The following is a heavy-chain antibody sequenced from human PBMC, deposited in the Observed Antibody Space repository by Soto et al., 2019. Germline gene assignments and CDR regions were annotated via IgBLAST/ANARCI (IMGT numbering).Heavy chain of an antibody. CDR2: VYATGTT. CDR3: VRDGSTSLRDWFDP. Sequence: SETLSLTCNVSGGSISKFYWAWIRKTAGNGLEWMGRVYATGTTDYNPSLRSRVAMSVDISKKTFSLRLGSVTGADSGVYYCVRDGSTSLRDWFDPWGQGILVTVSS. V-gene: IGHV4-4*07. J-gene: IGHJ5*02. CDR1: GGSISKFY.